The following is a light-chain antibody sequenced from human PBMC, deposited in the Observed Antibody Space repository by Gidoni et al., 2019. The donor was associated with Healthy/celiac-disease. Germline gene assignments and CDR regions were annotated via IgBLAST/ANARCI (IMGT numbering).Light chain of an antibody. J-gene: IGKJ1*01. Sequence: DLQMTQPPSSLSASIGDRVTITCRASQSISSYLNWYQQKPGKAPKLLIYAASSLQSGVPSRFSGSGSGTDFTLTISSLQPEDFATYYCQQSYSTPVTFGQGTKVEIK. CDR2: AAS. V-gene: IGKV1-39*01. CDR1: QSISSY. CDR3: QQSYSTPVT.